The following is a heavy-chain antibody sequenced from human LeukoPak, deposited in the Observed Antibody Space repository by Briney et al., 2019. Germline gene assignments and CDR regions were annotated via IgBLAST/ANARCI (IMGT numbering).Heavy chain of an antibody. CDR3: AKAQGSDWDRPFDQ. Sequence: GGSLRLSCAASGFTFDDYAMHWVRQAPGKGLEWVSGISWNSGSIGYAGSVKGRFTISRDNGKNSLFLQMNSLRVEDTALYYCAKAQGSDWDRPFDQWGQGTLVTVSS. CDR2: ISWNSGSI. D-gene: IGHD3-9*01. V-gene: IGHV3-9*01. CDR1: GFTFDDYA. J-gene: IGHJ4*02.